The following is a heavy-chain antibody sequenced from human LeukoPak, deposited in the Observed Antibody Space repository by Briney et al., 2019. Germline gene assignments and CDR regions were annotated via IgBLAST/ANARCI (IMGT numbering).Heavy chain of an antibody. J-gene: IGHJ6*03. CDR1: GFTFSSYA. CDR3: AKVHGRQLHYYYYYMDV. D-gene: IGHD6-6*01. V-gene: IGHV3-23*01. Sequence: GGSLRLSCAASGFTFSSYAMSWVRQAPGKGLEWVSAISGSGGSTYYADSVKGRFTISRDNSKNTLYLQMNSLRAEDTAVYYCAKVHGRQLHYYYYYMDVWGKGTTVTVSS. CDR2: ISGSGGST.